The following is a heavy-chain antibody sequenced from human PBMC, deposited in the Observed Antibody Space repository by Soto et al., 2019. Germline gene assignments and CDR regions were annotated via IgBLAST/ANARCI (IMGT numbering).Heavy chain of an antibody. CDR2: ISGSGRST. J-gene: IGHJ4*02. CDR3: AKEYGGGTSTITSYFDY. V-gene: IGHV3-23*01. D-gene: IGHD5-12*01. Sequence: GSLRLSCAASGITFSNYALSWVRQAPGKGLEWVSGISGSGRSTYYADSVKGRFTISRDNSKNTLSLQMNSLRADDTAVYYCAKEYGGGTSTITSYFDYWGRGTLVTVSS. CDR1: GITFSNYA.